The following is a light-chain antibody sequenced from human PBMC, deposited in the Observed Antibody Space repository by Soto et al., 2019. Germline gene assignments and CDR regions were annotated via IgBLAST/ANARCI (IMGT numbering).Light chain of an antibody. Sequence: DIQMTQTPSSLSAFVGDRVTITCRASQSISSYLNWYQQKPGKAPKLLIYAASSLQSGVPSRFSGSGSGTDFTLTISSLQPEDFATYYCQQSYSTAFGQGTKVDI. CDR2: AAS. CDR3: QQSYSTA. CDR1: QSISSY. J-gene: IGKJ1*01. V-gene: IGKV1-39*01.